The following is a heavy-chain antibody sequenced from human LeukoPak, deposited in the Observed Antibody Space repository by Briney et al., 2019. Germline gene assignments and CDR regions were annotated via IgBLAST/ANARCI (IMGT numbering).Heavy chain of an antibody. D-gene: IGHD1-14*01. CDR3: ARDLSGHRTYDY. Sequence: GGSLRLSCAASRFTFSSYGMHWVRQAPGKGLEWVAVISLDGNNEYYADSVKGRFSLSRDNSMNTLYLQLNSLRTEDTAMYYCARDLSGHRTYDYWGQGTLVTVSS. J-gene: IGHJ4*01. CDR2: ISLDGNNE. CDR1: RFTFSSYG. V-gene: IGHV3-30*03.